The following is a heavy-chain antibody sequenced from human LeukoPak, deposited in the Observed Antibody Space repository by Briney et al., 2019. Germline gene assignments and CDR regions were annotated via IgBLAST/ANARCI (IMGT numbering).Heavy chain of an antibody. CDR2: ISSSGTTI. Sequence: LSLTCTVSGYSISSGYYWGWIRQAPGKGLEWLSYISSSGTTIYYADSVKGRFTISRDNAKNSLYLQMNSLRAEDTAVYYCARETRVRWTDYWGQGILVTVSS. J-gene: IGHJ4*02. D-gene: IGHD5-24*01. V-gene: IGHV3-11*04. CDR1: GYSISSGYY. CDR3: ARETRVRWTDY.